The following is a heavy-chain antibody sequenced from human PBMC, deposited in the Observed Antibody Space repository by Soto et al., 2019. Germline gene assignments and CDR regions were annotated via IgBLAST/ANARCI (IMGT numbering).Heavy chain of an antibody. CDR3: AKDPHRPEEYFQH. CDR1: GFTFSSYA. J-gene: IGHJ1*01. Sequence: GGSLRLSCAASGFTFSSYAMSWVRQAPGKGLEWVSAISGSGGSTYYADSVKGRFTISRDNSKNTLYLQMNSLRAEDTAVYYWAKDPHRPEEYFQHWGQGTLVTVSS. CDR2: ISGSGGST. V-gene: IGHV3-23*01.